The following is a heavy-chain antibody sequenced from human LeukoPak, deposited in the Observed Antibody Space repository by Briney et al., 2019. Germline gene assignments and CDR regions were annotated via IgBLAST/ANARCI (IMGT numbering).Heavy chain of an antibody. D-gene: IGHD4-17*01. CDR2: IYSSGSK. CDR3: AKDLYGDYDFDC. J-gene: IGHJ4*02. Sequence: GGSLRLSCAASGFTFNNYAMNWVCQAPGKGLEWVSVIYSSGSKYYADSVKGRFTVPRDNSKNTLYLQMNSLRAEDTAIYYCAKDLYGDYDFDCWGRGTLVTVSS. V-gene: IGHV3-23*03. CDR1: GFTFNNYA.